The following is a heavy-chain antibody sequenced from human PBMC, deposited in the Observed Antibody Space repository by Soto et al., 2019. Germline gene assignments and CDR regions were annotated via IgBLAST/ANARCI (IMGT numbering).Heavy chain of an antibody. CDR2: ISSSSSYI. CDR1: GFTFSSYS. J-gene: IGHJ4*02. V-gene: IGHV3-21*01. D-gene: IGHD6-13*01. CDR3: ARKISANQAYSSSWYVDY. Sequence: EVQLVESGGGLVKPGGSLRLSCAASGFTFSSYSMNWVRQAPGKGLEWVSSISSSSSYIYYADSVKGRFTISRDNAKNSLYLQMNSLRAEDTAVYYCARKISANQAYSSSWYVDYWGQGTLVTVSS.